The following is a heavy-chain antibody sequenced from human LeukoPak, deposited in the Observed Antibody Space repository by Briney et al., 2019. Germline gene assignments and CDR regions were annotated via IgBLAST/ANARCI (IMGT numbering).Heavy chain of an antibody. D-gene: IGHD4-11*01. V-gene: IGHV3-48*02. CDR1: EFTFSSYS. J-gene: IGHJ4*02. CDR3: ARGQYYFDY. Sequence: GGSLRLSCAASEFTFSSYSMNWVRQAPGKGLEWVSYISSGTSTIYYADSVKGRFTTSRDNAKNSLYLQMNSLRDEDTAVYYCARGQYYFDYWGQGTLVTVSS. CDR2: ISSGTSTI.